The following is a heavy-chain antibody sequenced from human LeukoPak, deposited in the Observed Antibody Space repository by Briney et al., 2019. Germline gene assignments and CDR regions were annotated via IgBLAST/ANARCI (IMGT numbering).Heavy chain of an antibody. CDR1: GGSISSYY. CDR3: ARDSRGYSYGYVPYNYYYGMDV. Sequence: SETLSLTCTVPGGSISSYYWSWIRQPPGKGLEWIGYIYYSGSTNYNPSLKSRVTISVDTSKNQFSLKLSSVTAADTAVYYCARDSRGYSYGYVPYNYYYGMDVWGQGTTVTVSS. J-gene: IGHJ6*02. CDR2: IYYSGST. V-gene: IGHV4-59*01. D-gene: IGHD5-18*01.